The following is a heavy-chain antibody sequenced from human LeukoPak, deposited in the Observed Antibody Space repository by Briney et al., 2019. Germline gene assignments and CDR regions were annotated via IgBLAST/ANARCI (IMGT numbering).Heavy chain of an antibody. D-gene: IGHD2-2*01. Sequence: SETLSLTCTVSGGSISSGGYYWSWIRQPPGKGLEWIGYIYHSGSTYYNPPLKSRVTISVDRSKNQFSLKLSSVTAADTAVYYCARDIGYCSSTSCYPLGYFDYWGQGTLVTVSS. CDR1: GGSISSGGYY. CDR2: IYHSGST. J-gene: IGHJ4*02. CDR3: ARDIGYCSSTSCYPLGYFDY. V-gene: IGHV4-30-2*01.